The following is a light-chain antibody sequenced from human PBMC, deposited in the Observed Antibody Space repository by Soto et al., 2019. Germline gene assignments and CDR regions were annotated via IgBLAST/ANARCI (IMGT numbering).Light chain of an antibody. Sequence: QSALTQPASVSGSPGQSITISWTGTSSDVGAYDYVSWYQQHPDKAPKLMIYAVSHRPSGVPNRFYGSKSVNTATLNISGLQAEDEADYYCSSYTSSSTRVFGTGTKVTVL. CDR3: SSYTSSSTRV. CDR1: SSDVGAYDY. J-gene: IGLJ1*01. V-gene: IGLV2-14*03. CDR2: AVS.